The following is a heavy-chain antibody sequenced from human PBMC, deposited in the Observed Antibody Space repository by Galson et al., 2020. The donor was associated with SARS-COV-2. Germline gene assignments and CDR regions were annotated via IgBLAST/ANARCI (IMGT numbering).Heavy chain of an antibody. CDR2: ISAYNGNT. CDR1: GYTFTSYG. Sequence: ASVKVSCKASGYTFTSYGISWVRQAPGQGLEWMGWISAYNGNTNYAQKLQGRVTMTTDTSTSTAYMELRSLRSDDTAVYYCARAIMITFGGAPIGETYYYYYGMDVWGQGTTVTVSS. D-gene: IGHD3-16*01. CDR3: ARAIMITFGGAPIGETYYYYYGMDV. J-gene: IGHJ6*02. V-gene: IGHV1-18*04.